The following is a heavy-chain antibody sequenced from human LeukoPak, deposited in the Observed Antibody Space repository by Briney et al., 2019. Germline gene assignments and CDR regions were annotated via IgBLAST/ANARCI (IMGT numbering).Heavy chain of an antibody. D-gene: IGHD2-21*01. V-gene: IGHV1-18*01. CDR3: ARGLISPLDY. J-gene: IGHJ4*02. CDR2: INVSNGNT. Sequence: ASVKVSCKASGGTFSKYTISWVRQAPGQGLEWMGWINVSNGNTNYAQRFQGRITMTTDTSTSTAYMELRSLRSDDTAVYYCARGLISPLDYWGQGTLVTVSS. CDR1: GGTFSKYT.